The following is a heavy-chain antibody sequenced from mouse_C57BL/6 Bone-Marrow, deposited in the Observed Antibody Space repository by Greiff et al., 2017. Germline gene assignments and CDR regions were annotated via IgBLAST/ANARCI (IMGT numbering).Heavy chain of an antibody. J-gene: IGHJ3*01. CDR3: ARPMIYDGYLAWCAY. CDR1: GYTFTDYY. V-gene: IGHV1-26*01. D-gene: IGHD2-3*01. CDR2: INPNNGGT. Sequence: EVQLQQSGPELVKPGASVKISCKASGYTFTDYYMNWVKQSHGKSLEWIGDINPNNGGTSYNQKFKGKATVTVDKSSSTAYMELRSLTSEDSAVYNCARPMIYDGYLAWCAYWGQGTLVTVSA.